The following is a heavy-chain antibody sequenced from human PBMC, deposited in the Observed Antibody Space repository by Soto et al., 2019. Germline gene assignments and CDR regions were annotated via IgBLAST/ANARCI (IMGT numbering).Heavy chain of an antibody. V-gene: IGHV1-69*01. CDR1: GGTFSSYA. D-gene: IGHD3-22*01. CDR3: AREKTRYSDSSGYSEYNWFDP. J-gene: IGHJ5*02. Sequence: QVQLVQSGAEVKKPGSSVKVSCKASGGTFSSYAISWVRQAPGQGLEWMGGIIPIFGTANYAQKFQGRVKITADESTSTAYMELSSLRSEDTAVYYCAREKTRYSDSSGYSEYNWFDPWGQGTLVTVSS. CDR2: IIPIFGTA.